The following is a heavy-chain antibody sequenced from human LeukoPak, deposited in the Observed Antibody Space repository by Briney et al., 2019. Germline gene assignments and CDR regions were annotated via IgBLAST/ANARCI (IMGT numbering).Heavy chain of an antibody. J-gene: IGHJ5*02. CDR3: ARDLDSPPYNWFDP. CDR1: GGSISSGNYY. V-gene: IGHV4-61*02. Sequence: PSETLSLTCTVSGGSISSGNYYWSWIRQPAGKGLEWIGRIYTSGNTNYNPSLKSRVTVSIDTSKNQFSLKLSSVTAADTAVYYCARDLDSPPYNWFDPWGQGTLVTVSS. CDR2: IYTSGNT. D-gene: IGHD3-9*01.